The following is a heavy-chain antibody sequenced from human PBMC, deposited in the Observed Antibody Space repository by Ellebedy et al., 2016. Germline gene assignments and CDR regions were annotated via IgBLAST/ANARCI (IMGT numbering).Heavy chain of an antibody. Sequence: SETLSLTCTVSGGSISSSSYYWGWIRQPPGKGLEWIGSIYYSGSTYYNPSLKSRVTISVDTSKNQFSLELRSVTAADTAVYYCARFNAVDTGLFDYWGQGIMVTVSS. CDR3: ARFNAVDTGLFDY. CDR2: IYYSGST. V-gene: IGHV4-39*07. CDR1: GGSISSSSYY. D-gene: IGHD5-18*01. J-gene: IGHJ4*02.